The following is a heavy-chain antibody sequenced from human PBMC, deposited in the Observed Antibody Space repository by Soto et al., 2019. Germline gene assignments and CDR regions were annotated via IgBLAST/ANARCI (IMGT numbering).Heavy chain of an antibody. CDR1: GFTFTRYS. V-gene: IGHV3-21*06. CDR2: ISSTTNYI. J-gene: IGHJ4*02. Sequence: GGSQRLSCAASGFTFTRYSMNWVRQAPGKGLEWVSSISSTTNYIYYGDSMKGRFTISRDNAKNSLYLEMNSLRAEDTAVYYCARESEDLTSNFDYWGQGTLVTVSS. CDR3: ARESEDLTSNFDY.